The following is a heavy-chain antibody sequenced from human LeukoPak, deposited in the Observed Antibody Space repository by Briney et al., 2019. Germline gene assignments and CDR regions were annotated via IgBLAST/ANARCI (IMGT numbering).Heavy chain of an antibody. CDR3: ARLDGSGSYYDWFDP. J-gene: IGHJ5*02. Sequence: GESLKISRKGSGYSFTSYWIGWVRQMPGKGLEWMGIIYPGDSDTRYSPSFQGQVTISADKSISTAYLQWSSLKASDTAMYYCARLDGSGSYYDWFDPWGQGTLVTVSS. CDR1: GYSFTSYW. CDR2: IYPGDSDT. V-gene: IGHV5-51*01. D-gene: IGHD3-10*01.